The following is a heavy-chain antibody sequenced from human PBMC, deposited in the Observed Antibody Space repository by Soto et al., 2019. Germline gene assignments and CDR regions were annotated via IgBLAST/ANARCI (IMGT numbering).Heavy chain of an antibody. V-gene: IGHV4-4*07. Sequence: PSETLSLTCTVSGASISAYAWSWIRQPAGKGLEWIGRLYSSGNTNYNPSFKSRLTMSADTSKNQFSLKLSSVTAADTAVYYCARGPYSSGWYVVDYWGQGTLVTVSP. CDR3: ARGPYSSGWYVVDY. CDR1: GASISAYA. J-gene: IGHJ4*02. D-gene: IGHD6-19*01. CDR2: LYSSGNT.